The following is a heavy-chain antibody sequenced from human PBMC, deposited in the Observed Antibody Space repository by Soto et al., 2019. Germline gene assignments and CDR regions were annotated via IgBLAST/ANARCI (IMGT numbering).Heavy chain of an antibody. J-gene: IGHJ6*03. D-gene: IGHD4-17*01. V-gene: IGHV4-59*01. Sequence: SETLSLTCTVSGGCISSYYWSWIRQPPGKGLEWIGYIYYSGSTNYNPSLKSRVTISVDTSKNQFSLKLSSVTAADTAVYYCARGMTTVTKHYYYYMDVWGKGTTVTVSS. CDR3: ARGMTTVTKHYYYYMDV. CDR2: IYYSGST. CDR1: GGCISSYY.